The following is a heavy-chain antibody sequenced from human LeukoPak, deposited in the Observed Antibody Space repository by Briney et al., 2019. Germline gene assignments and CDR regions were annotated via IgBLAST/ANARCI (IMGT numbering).Heavy chain of an antibody. CDR3: ARRGVTMVRGVIWDYYYYYMDV. J-gene: IGHJ6*03. D-gene: IGHD3-10*01. Sequence: PSETLSLTCAVYGGSFSGYYWSWIRQPPGKGLEWIGEINRSGSTNYNPSLKSRVTISVDTSKNQFSLKLSSVTAADTAVYYCARRGVTMVRGVIWDYYYYYMDVWGKGTTVTISS. V-gene: IGHV4-34*01. CDR2: INRSGST. CDR1: GGSFSGYY.